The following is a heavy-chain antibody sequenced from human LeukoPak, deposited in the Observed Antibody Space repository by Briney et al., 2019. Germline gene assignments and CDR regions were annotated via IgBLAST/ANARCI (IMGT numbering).Heavy chain of an antibody. CDR2: IKQDGSEK. Sequence: PVGSLRLSCAASGFTFSSYWMSGVRQAPGKGLEWVANIKQDGSEKYYVDSVKGRFTISRDNAKNSLYLQMNSLRAEDTAVYYCARDGMATITSPPGYWGQGTLVTVSS. J-gene: IGHJ4*02. D-gene: IGHD5-12*01. CDR1: GFTFSSYW. V-gene: IGHV3-7*03. CDR3: ARDGMATITSPPGY.